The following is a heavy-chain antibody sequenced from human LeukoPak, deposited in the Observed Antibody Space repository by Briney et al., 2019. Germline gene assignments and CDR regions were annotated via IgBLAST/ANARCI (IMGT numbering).Heavy chain of an antibody. D-gene: IGHD7-27*01. CDR1: GFTFSSYG. J-gene: IGHJ3*02. CDR2: ISSNGSYV. Sequence: PGGSLRLSCAASGFTFSSYGMNWVRQAPGKGLEWVSSISSNGSYVYYADSVKGRFTISRDSAKNSLYLQMSSLRAEDTAVYCCASLKLGDAAFGIWGQGTMVTVSS. V-gene: IGHV3-21*01. CDR3: ASLKLGDAAFGI.